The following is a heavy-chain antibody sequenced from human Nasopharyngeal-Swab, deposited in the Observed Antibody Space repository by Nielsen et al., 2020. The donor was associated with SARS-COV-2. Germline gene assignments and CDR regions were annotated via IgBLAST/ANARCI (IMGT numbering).Heavy chain of an antibody. CDR3: ARDVEEWLVVPSLSFDH. V-gene: IGHV1-18*01. CDR2: ISIYNGDT. CDR1: GYSFRSYG. Sequence: ASVKVSCTASGYSFRSYGINWVRQAPGQGLAWMGWISIYNGDTNYAEKFQGRVSMTTDTSTTTAFMELTSLRSDDTAVYYCARDVEEWLVVPSLSFDHWGQGTLVTVSS. J-gene: IGHJ4*02. D-gene: IGHD5-18*01.